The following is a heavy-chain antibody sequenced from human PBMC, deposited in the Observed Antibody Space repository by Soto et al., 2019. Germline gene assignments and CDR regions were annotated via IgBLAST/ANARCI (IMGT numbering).Heavy chain of an antibody. CDR3: ARAGLATIYPRTNSSDP. V-gene: IGHV4-30-4*01. J-gene: IGHJ5*02. CDR2: IYYSGST. CDR1: GGSISSGDYY. Sequence: SETLSLTCTVSGGSISSGDYYWSWIRQPPGKGLEWIGYIYYSGSTYYNPSLKSRVTISVDTSKNQFSLNLSSVTAADTAMYYCARAGLATIYPRTNSSDPWCPGPLVTLSS. D-gene: IGHD5-12*01.